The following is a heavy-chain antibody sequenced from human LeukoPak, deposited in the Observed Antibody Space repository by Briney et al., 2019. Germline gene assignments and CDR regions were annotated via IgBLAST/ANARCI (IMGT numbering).Heavy chain of an antibody. Sequence: GGSLRLSCAASGFTFSNSWINWVRQALGKGLEWVANIKPDGSQTFYLDSVKGRFTVSRDNAKHSAYLQMNSLRAEDTAVYYCAKDLSWYYGSGSPVWFDPWGQGTLVTVSS. CDR2: IKPDGSQT. CDR1: GFTFSNSW. V-gene: IGHV3-7*03. D-gene: IGHD3-10*01. CDR3: AKDLSWYYGSGSPVWFDP. J-gene: IGHJ5*02.